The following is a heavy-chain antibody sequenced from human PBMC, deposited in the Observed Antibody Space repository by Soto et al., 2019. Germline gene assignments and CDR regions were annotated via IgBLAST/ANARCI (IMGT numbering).Heavy chain of an antibody. CDR1: GGTFSSYT. D-gene: IGHD4-17*01. J-gene: IGHJ6*03. CDR3: ARDPFGEYGDQNRYYYYYMDV. CDR2: IIPILGIA. Sequence: QVQLVQSGAEVKKPGSSVKVSCKASGGTFSSYTISWVRQAPGQGLEWMGRIIPILGIANYAQKFQGRVTITADKSTSTAYMELSSLRSEDTAVYYCARDPFGEYGDQNRYYYYYMDVWGKGTTVTVSS. V-gene: IGHV1-69*08.